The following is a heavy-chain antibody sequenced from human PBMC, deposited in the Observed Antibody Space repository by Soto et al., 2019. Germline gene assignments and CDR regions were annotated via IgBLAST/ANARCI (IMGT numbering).Heavy chain of an antibody. CDR3: ARDVSLTSVVPAASKCFDA. J-gene: IGHJ5*02. Sequence: GGPLRLSCAASGFTFSSYEMNWVRQAPGKGLEWVSYISSSGSTIYYADSVKGRFTISRDNAKNSLYLQMNSLRAEDTAVYYCARDVSLTSVVPAASKCFDAWGEGTLVIVSS. CDR2: ISSSGSTI. CDR1: GFTFSSYE. V-gene: IGHV3-48*03. D-gene: IGHD2-2*01.